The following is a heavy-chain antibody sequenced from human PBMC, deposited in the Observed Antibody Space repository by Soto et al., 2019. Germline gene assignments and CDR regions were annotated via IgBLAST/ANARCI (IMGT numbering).Heavy chain of an antibody. CDR3: AKVSDIVVVPAVAFDY. CDR1: GFTFSSYA. CDR2: ISGSGGST. J-gene: IGHJ4*02. Sequence: GGSLRLSCAASGFTFSSYAMSWVRQAPGKGLEWVSAISGSGGSTYYADSVKGRFTISRDNSKNTLYLQMNSLRAEDTAVYYCAKVSDIVVVPAVAFDYWGQGTLVTVS. V-gene: IGHV3-23*01. D-gene: IGHD2-2*01.